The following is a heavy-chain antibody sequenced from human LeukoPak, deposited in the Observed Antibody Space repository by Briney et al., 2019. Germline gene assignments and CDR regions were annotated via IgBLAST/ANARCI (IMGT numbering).Heavy chain of an antibody. CDR3: AKEAIGYCSSTSCHGDDY. V-gene: IGHV3-23*01. D-gene: IGHD2-2*03. CDR1: GFTFSSYA. CDR2: ISGSGGRT. J-gene: IGHJ4*02. Sequence: GGSLRLSCAASGFTFSSYAMSWVRQAPGKGLEWVSAISGSGGRTYYADSVKGRFTISRDNSKNTLYLQMNSLRAEDTAVYYCAKEAIGYCSSTSCHGDDYWGQGTLVTVSS.